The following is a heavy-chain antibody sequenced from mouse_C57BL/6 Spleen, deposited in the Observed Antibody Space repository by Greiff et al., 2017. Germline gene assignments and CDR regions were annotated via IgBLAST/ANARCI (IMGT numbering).Heavy chain of an antibody. Sequence: LQQSGASVKISCKASGYAFSSYWMNWVKQRPGKGLEWIGQIYPGDGDTNYNGKFKGKATLTADKSSSTAYMQLSSLTSEDSAVYFCARVGTGYFDVWGTGTTVTVSS. D-gene: IGHD3-3*01. CDR3: ARVGTGYFDV. CDR1: GYAFSSYW. CDR2: IYPGDGDT. J-gene: IGHJ1*03. V-gene: IGHV1-80*01.